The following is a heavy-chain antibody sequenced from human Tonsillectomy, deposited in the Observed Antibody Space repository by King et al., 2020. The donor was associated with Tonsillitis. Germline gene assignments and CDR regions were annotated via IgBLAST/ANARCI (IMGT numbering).Heavy chain of an antibody. CDR2: IYYSGST. V-gene: IGHV4-39*07. D-gene: IGHD1-26*01. J-gene: IGHJ4*02. CDR3: ARHSGGATFDY. Sequence: LQLQESGPGLVKPSETLSLTCTVSGGSISSSSYYWGWIRQPPGKGLEWIGSIYYSGSTYYNPSLKSRVTISVDTSKNQFSLKLRSVTAADTAVYYCARHSGGATFDYWGQGTLVTVSS. CDR1: GGSISSSSYY.